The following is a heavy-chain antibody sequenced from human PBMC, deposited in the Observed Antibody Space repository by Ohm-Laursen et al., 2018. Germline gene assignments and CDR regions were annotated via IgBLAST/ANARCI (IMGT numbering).Heavy chain of an antibody. CDR1: GDSVSSNSAA. CDR2: TYYRSKWYN. D-gene: IGHD1-26*01. Sequence: SETLSLTCAISGDSVSSNSAAWNWIRQSPSRGLEWLGRTYYRSKWYNDYAVSVKSRITINPDTSENHFSLQLNSVTPEDTAVYYCARDPGVGVDYLDYWGQGTLVTVSS. J-gene: IGHJ4*02. CDR3: ARDPGVGVDYLDY. V-gene: IGHV6-1*01.